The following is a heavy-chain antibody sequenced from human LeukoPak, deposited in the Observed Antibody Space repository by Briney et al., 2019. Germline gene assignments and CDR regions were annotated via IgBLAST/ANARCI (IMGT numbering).Heavy chain of an antibody. CDR2: IIPIFGTA. V-gene: IGHV1-69*13. CDR3: ARAHYGDFYMDV. J-gene: IGHJ6*03. CDR1: GGTFSSYA. D-gene: IGHD4-17*01. Sequence: SVKVPCKASGGTFSSYAISWVRQAPGQGLEWMGGIIPIFGTANYAQKFQGRVTITADESTSTAYMELSSLRSEDTAVYYCARAHYGDFYMDVWGKGTTVTISS.